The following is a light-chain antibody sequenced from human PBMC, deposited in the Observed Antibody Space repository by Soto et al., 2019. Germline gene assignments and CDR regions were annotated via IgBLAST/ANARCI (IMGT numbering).Light chain of an antibody. Sequence: DIQMTQSPSSLSASVGDRVTITCRASQNIATSLNWYQHKPWKAPKFMIHSASTLQNGVPSRFSGSGSGTDFTLTISSLEPEDFATYYCQRSYDIGTFRTATKVDLK. CDR1: QNIATS. V-gene: IGKV1-39*01. J-gene: IGKJ1*01. CDR3: QRSYDIGT. CDR2: SAS.